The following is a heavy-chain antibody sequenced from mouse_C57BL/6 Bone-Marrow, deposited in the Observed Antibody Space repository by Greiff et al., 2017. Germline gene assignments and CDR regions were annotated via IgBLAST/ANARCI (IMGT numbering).Heavy chain of an antibody. V-gene: IGHV2-2*01. CDR2: IWSGGST. J-gene: IGHJ1*03. Sequence: VKLVESGPGLVQPSQSLSITCTVSGFSLTSYGVHWVRQSPGKGLEWLGVIWSGGSTDSNAAFISRLSISKDNSKSQVFFKMNSLQADDTAIYYCARNYDGVPFDVWGTGTTVTVSS. CDR3: ARNYDGVPFDV. CDR1: GFSLTSYG. D-gene: IGHD2-3*01.